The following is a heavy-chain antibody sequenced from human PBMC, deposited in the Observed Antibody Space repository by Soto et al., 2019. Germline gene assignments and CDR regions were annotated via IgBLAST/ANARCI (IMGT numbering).Heavy chain of an antibody. CDR1: GGSFSGYY. Sequence: QVQLQQWGAGLLKPSETLSLTCAVYGGSFSGYYWSWIRQPPGKGLEWIGEINHSGSTNYNPSLKSRVNISVDTSKNQFSLKLSSVTAADTAVYYCARGFSSSSFQYYFDYWGQGTLVTVSS. J-gene: IGHJ4*02. V-gene: IGHV4-34*01. CDR3: ARGFSSSSFQYYFDY. CDR2: INHSGST. D-gene: IGHD6-6*01.